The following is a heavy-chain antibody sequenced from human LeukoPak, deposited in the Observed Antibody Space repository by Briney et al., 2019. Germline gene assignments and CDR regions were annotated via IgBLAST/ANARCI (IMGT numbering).Heavy chain of an antibody. CDR1: GFTFSSYA. CDR3: AKRGLRYFDWFSEPYYLDY. CDR2: ISGSGGST. V-gene: IGHV3-23*01. J-gene: IGHJ4*02. D-gene: IGHD3-9*01. Sequence: PGGSLRLSCAASGFTFSSYAMSWVRQAPGKGLEWVSAISGSGGSTYYADSVKGRFTISRDNSKNTLYLQMNSLRAEDTAVYYCAKRGLRYFDWFSEPYYLDYWGQGTLVTVSS.